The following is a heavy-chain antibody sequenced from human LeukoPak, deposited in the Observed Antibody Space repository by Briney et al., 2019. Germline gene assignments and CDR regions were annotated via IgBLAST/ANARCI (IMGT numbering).Heavy chain of an antibody. Sequence: SVKVSCKASGYTFTSYYMHWVRQAPGQGLEWMGGIIPIFGTANYAQKFQGRVTITADESTSTAYMELSSLRSEDTAVYYCARAYGGDYGGTDGSFDYWGQGTLVTVSS. CDR2: IIPIFGTA. CDR3: ARAYGGDYGGTDGSFDY. CDR1: GYTFTSYY. V-gene: IGHV1-69*13. D-gene: IGHD4-23*01. J-gene: IGHJ4*02.